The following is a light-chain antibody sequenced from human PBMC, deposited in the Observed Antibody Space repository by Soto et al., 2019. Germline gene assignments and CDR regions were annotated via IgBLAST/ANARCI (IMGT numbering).Light chain of an antibody. J-gene: IGLJ2*01. CDR2: EVT. V-gene: IGLV2-23*02. CDR3: CSYANGNTLL. Sequence: QSVLTQPASVSGSPGQSITISCTGTSSAVGRYDLVSWYQHHPGTAPKLILYEVTKRPSWVSNRFSGSKSGNTASLTISGLQTEDDSHYYCCSYANGNTLLFGGGTKLTVL. CDR1: SSAVGRYDL.